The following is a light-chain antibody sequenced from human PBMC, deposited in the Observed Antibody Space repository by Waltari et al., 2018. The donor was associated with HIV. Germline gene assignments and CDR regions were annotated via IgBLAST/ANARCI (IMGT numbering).Light chain of an antibody. Sequence: EIVLTQSPEFQSVAPQEKVTITCRASESIGISLHWSQMKADQSPRLLIKSASQSISGGPSRFSGSGSGTDFTLTINSLEAEDAATYFCHQSSSLPLTFGGGTRVEIK. CDR2: SAS. CDR1: ESIGIS. CDR3: HQSSSLPLT. J-gene: IGKJ4*01. V-gene: IGKV6-21*02.